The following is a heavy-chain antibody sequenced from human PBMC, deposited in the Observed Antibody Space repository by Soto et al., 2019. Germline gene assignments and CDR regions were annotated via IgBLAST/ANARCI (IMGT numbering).Heavy chain of an antibody. CDR1: GFDFSYYN. CDR3: TRGGGGGDRRDY. V-gene: IGHV3-48*02. CDR2: ISSSSRTK. Sequence: PGGSLRLSCEASGFDFSYYNMNWVRQAPGRGLEWLSYISSSSRTKYYADSVKGRFTISRDNAKNSLYLQMYSLRDEDTAVYYCTRGGGGGDRRDYWGQGTMVTFSS. D-gene: IGHD2-21*02. J-gene: IGHJ4*02.